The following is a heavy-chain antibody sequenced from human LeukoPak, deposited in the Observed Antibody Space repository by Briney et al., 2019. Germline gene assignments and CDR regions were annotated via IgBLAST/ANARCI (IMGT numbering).Heavy chain of an antibody. CDR2: IYYSGST. CDR3: ARGRKSGYYPYYYGMDV. CDR1: GGSISSYY. V-gene: IGHV4-59*01. J-gene: IGHJ6*02. Sequence: SESLSLTCIVSGGSISSYYWSWIRQPPGKGLEWIGFIYYSGSTNYNPSLKSRVTISVDTSKNQFSLKLMSVTAADTAVYYCARGRKSGYYPYYYGMDVWGQGTTVTVSS. D-gene: IGHD5-12*01.